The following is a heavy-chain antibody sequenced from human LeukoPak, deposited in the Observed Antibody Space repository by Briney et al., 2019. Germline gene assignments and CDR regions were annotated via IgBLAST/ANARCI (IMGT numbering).Heavy chain of an antibody. CDR2: IRYDETDK. V-gene: IGHV3-30*02. CDR3: ATAQREYYYDSSGIMGN. Sequence: GGSLRLSCAASGFTFSSYGMHWVRQAPGKGLEWVALIRYDETDKYYADSVKGRFTISRDNSKNTLYLQMNSLRAEDTAVYYCATAQREYYYDSSGIMGNWGQGTLVTVSS. CDR1: GFTFSSYG. J-gene: IGHJ4*02. D-gene: IGHD3-22*01.